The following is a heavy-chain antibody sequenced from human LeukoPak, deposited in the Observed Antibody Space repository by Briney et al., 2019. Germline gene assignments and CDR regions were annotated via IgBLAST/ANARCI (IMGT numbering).Heavy chain of an antibody. V-gene: IGHV3-30*02. J-gene: IGHJ4*02. D-gene: IGHD2-2*01. Sequence: GGSLRLSCAASGFTFSSYGMHWVRQAPGKGLEWVAFIHFDGSTKYSGDSVKGRFTVSRDNFKSTLYLQMNSLRPEGTAVYYCAKDQCTRTSCDGYPGHWGQGTLVTVSS. CDR2: IHFDGSTK. CDR1: GFTFSSYG. CDR3: AKDQCTRTSCDGYPGH.